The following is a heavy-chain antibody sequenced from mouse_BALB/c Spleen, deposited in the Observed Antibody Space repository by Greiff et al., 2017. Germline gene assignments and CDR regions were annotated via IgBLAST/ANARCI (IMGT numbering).Heavy chain of an antibody. J-gene: IGHJ3*01. CDR1: GYSFTDYN. CDR3: ESLGDGYPFAY. D-gene: IGHD2-3*01. CDR2: INPNNGGT. Sequence: VQLQQSGPELVKPGASVKVSCKASGYSFTDYNMYWVKQSHGKSLEWIGYINPNNGGTSYNQKFKGKATLTVDKSSSTAYMELRSLTSEDAAVYYCESLGDGYPFAYWGQGTLVTVSA. V-gene: IGHV1-18*01.